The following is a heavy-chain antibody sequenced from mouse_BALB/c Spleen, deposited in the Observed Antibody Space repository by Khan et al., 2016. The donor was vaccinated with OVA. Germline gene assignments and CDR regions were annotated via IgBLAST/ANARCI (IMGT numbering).Heavy chain of an antibody. CDR3: AIYHGYFDV. CDR2: INPNNGGT. D-gene: IGHD1-1*01. CDR1: GYSFTGYY. J-gene: IGHJ1*01. Sequence: VQLKESGPDLVKPGASVKISCKASGYSFTGYYIHWVKQSHGKSLEWIGRINPNNGGTSYNQKFKGKAILTVDKSSNTAYMELRSLTSEDSAVYSCAIYHGYFDVWGAGTTVTVSS. V-gene: IGHV1-26*01.